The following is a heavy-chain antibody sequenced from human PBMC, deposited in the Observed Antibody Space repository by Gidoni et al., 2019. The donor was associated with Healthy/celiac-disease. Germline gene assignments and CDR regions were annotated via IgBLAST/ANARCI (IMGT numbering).Heavy chain of an antibody. CDR2: SVSSTSYL. Sequence: EVQLVESGGGLVKPGGSLRLSCAASGFTFRSYSLNWVRQAPGKGLEWVSSSVSSTSYLYYADSVKGRFTISRDNAKNSLYLQMNSLRAEDTAVYYCARAGCSSTSCPDAFDIWGQGTMVTVSS. CDR1: GFTFRSYS. V-gene: IGHV3-21*01. CDR3: ARAGCSSTSCPDAFDI. D-gene: IGHD2-2*01. J-gene: IGHJ3*02.